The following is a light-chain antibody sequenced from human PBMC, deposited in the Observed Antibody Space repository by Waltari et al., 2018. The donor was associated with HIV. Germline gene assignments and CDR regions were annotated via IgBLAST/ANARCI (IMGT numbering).Light chain of an antibody. V-gene: IGKV3-20*01. Sequence: EIVLTQSPGTLSLSPGDGATLSCRASQSVSSTYLGWHQQRPGQAPRLLIYSTYSRAPDVPDRFSGSGSGTDFTLTISRLEPEDFAVYYCKQYGNSPITFGQGTRLEIK. CDR1: QSVSSTY. CDR3: KQYGNSPIT. CDR2: STY. J-gene: IGKJ5*01.